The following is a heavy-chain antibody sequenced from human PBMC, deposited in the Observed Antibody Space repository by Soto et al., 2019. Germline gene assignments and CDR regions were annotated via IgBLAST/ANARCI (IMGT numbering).Heavy chain of an antibody. CDR3: AKEGRSYDDFWSGSVGSFDI. J-gene: IGHJ3*02. D-gene: IGHD3-3*01. Sequence: QGQLVESGGDAVQSGRSLRLSCVGSGFTFSNHAIHWVRLAPGQGLEWVAYISYDGSNKAYGDPVQGRFTIYRDNSKNTVILEMKSLRAEDTGVFHCAKEGRSYDDFWSGSVGSFDIWGRETTVTVSS. CDR1: GFTFSNHA. V-gene: IGHV3-30*18. CDR2: ISYDGSNK.